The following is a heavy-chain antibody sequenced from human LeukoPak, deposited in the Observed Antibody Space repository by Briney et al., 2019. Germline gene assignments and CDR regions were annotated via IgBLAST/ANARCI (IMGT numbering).Heavy chain of an antibody. CDR1: GGSISSYY. Sequence: SETLSLTCTVSGGSISSYYWSWIRQPPGKGREYIGYIYYSGYTNYNPSLKSRVTISVDTSKNQFSLKLSSVTAADTAVYYCARETSQKGAHYMDVWGKGTTVTISS. J-gene: IGHJ6*03. CDR3: ARETSQKGAHYMDV. V-gene: IGHV4-59*01. D-gene: IGHD3-16*01. CDR2: IYYSGYT.